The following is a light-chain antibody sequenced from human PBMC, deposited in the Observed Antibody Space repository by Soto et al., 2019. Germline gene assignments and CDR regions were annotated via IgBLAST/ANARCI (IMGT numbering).Light chain of an antibody. V-gene: IGLV2-8*01. Sequence: QSVLTQPLSAXGSPGRAVTISCTGTTGDIGAFNYVSWYQQRPGKAPKLIIYEVTSRPSGVPDRIFSSKSDTTASLTVSGILAEDEADYYCSLFAGTNSFVFATGTKVTV. J-gene: IGLJ1*01. CDR1: TGDIGAFNY. CDR2: EVT. CDR3: SLFAGTNSFV.